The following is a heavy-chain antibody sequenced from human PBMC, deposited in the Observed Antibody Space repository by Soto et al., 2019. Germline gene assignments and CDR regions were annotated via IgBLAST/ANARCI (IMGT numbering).Heavy chain of an antibody. CDR2: IYYSGRT. D-gene: IGHD4-17*01. CDR1: GGSISSYY. CDR3: ARVTTVTPFFDY. V-gene: IGHV4-59*01. J-gene: IGHJ4*02. Sequence: QVQLQESGPGLVKPSETLSLTCTVSGGSISSYYWSWIRQPPGKGLEWIGDIYYSGRTNYNPSLKSRVTMSVDTSKTQFSLQLSSVTAADTAVYYCARVTTVTPFFDYWGQGTLVTVSS.